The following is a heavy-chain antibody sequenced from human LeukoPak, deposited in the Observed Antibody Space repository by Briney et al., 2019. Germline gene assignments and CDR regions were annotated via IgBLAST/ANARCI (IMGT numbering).Heavy chain of an antibody. CDR2: ISSSSTI. J-gene: IGHJ4*02. V-gene: IGHV3-48*02. D-gene: IGHD2-15*01. CDR3: ARSRCSGGSCGRSWPKKNFDY. Sequence: GGSLRLSCAASGFTFSSYSMNWVRQAPGKGLEWVSYISSSSTIYYADSVKGRFTISRDNAKNSLYLQMNSLRDEDTAVYYCARSRCSGGSCGRSWPKKNFDYWGQGTLVTVSS. CDR1: GFTFSSYS.